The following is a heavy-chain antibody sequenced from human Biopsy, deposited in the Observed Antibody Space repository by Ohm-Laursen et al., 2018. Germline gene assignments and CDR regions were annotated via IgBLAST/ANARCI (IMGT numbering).Heavy chain of an antibody. CDR1: GVSITAYY. J-gene: IGHJ6*02. CDR3: ARMDCSGGSCHYYSYGMDV. V-gene: IGHV4-4*09. Sequence: SETLSLTCTVSGVSITAYYWSWIRQPPGKGLECIGNIHHSGSTNYNPSLKSRLTISVDTSKNHFSLKLSSVTAADTAVYYCARMDCSGGSCHYYSYGMDVWGQGTTVTVSS. CDR2: IHHSGST. D-gene: IGHD2-15*01.